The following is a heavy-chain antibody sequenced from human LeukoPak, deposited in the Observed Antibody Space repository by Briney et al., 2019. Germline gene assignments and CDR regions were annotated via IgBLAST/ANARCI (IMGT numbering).Heavy chain of an antibody. Sequence: PSETLSLTCAVYGGSFSGYYWSWIRQPPGKGLEWIGEINHSGSTNYNPSLKSRVTISVDTSKNQFSLKLSSVTAADTAVYYCARGNYYGSGSYFGRTTWNWFDPWGQGTLATVSS. V-gene: IGHV4-34*01. D-gene: IGHD3-10*01. CDR1: GGSFSGYY. CDR2: INHSGST. J-gene: IGHJ5*02. CDR3: ARGNYYGSGSYFGRTTWNWFDP.